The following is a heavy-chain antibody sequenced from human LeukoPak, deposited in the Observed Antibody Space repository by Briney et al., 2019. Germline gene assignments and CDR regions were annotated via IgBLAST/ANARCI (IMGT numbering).Heavy chain of an antibody. J-gene: IGHJ4*02. CDR1: GYTFTNYY. CDR3: ARDHYHKIHSVMVTAPDY. V-gene: IGHV1-46*01. Sequence: GASVKVSCKASGYTFTNYYMHWVRQAPGEGLEWMGIINCTGGSTSYAQKFQGRVTMTRDTSTSTVYMELSSLRSEDTAVYYCARDHYHKIHSVMVTAPDYWGQGTLVIVSS. CDR2: INCTGGST. D-gene: IGHD2-21*02.